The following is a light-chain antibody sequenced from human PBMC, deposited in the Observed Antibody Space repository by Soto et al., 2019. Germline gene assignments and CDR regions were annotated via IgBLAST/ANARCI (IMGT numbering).Light chain of an antibody. CDR3: QQYYSLPLT. J-gene: IGKJ4*01. V-gene: IGKV4-1*01. Sequence: DIVMTQSPDSLAVSLGERANINCKSSQSVLYSSNNKNYLAWSQQKPGQPPKLLIYWASTRESGVPDRFSGSGSGTDFTLTISSLQAEDVAVYYCQQYYSLPLTFGGGTKVEIK. CDR1: QSVLYSSNNKNY. CDR2: WAS.